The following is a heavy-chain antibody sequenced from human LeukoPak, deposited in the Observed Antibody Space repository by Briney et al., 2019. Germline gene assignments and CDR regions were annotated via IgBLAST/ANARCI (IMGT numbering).Heavy chain of an antibody. CDR3: AKRMYTSGRGVFDY. CDR1: GSTFSSYG. D-gene: IGHD6-19*01. V-gene: IGHV3-23*01. J-gene: IGHJ4*02. CDR2: ITSGDRT. Sequence: PGGSLRLSCAASGSTFSSYGMNWVRQAPGKGLEWVSGITSGDRTYSADSVTGRFTVSRDNSKNTLYLQMDGLRAEETAVYYCAKRMYTSGRGVFDYWGQGTLVTVSS.